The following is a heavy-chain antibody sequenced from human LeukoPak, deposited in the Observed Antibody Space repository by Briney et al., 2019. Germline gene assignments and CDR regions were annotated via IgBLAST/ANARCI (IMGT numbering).Heavy chain of an antibody. CDR3: ARDAPITGTTDYFDY. CDR2: ISYDGSNK. D-gene: IGHD1-20*01. Sequence: VRSLRLSCAASGFTFSSYAMHWVRQAPGKGLEWVAVISYDGSNKYYADSVKGRFTISRDNSKNTLYLQMNSLRAEDTAVYYCARDAPITGTTDYFDYWGQGTLVTVSS. J-gene: IGHJ4*02. V-gene: IGHV3-30*04. CDR1: GFTFSSYA.